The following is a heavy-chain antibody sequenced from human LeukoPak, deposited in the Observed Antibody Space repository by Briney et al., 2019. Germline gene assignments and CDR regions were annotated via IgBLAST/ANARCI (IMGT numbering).Heavy chain of an antibody. J-gene: IGHJ4*02. CDR2: INPSGGST. D-gene: IGHD5-18*01. Sequence: GASVKVSCKASGYTFTSYYMHWVRQAPGQGLEWMGIINPSGGSTSYAQKFQGRVTMTRDTSTSTVYMELSSLRSEDTAVYYCAREFVDTAMDYYFDYWGREPWSPSPQ. V-gene: IGHV1-46*01. CDR3: AREFVDTAMDYYFDY. CDR1: GYTFTSYY.